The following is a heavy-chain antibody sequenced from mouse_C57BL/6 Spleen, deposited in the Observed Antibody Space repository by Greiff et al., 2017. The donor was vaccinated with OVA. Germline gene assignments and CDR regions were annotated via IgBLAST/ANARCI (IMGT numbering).Heavy chain of an antibody. D-gene: IGHD1-1*01. V-gene: IGHV1-50*01. CDR2: IDPSDSHT. J-gene: IGHJ4*01. Sequence: VQLQQPGAELVKPGASVKLSCKASGYTFTSYWMQWVKQRPGQGLEWIGEIDPSDSHTNYNQKFKGKATLTVDTSSSTAYMQLSSLTSEDSAVYYCARTAITTVVATSAMDYWGQGTSVTVSS. CDR3: ARTAITTVVATSAMDY. CDR1: GYTFTSYW.